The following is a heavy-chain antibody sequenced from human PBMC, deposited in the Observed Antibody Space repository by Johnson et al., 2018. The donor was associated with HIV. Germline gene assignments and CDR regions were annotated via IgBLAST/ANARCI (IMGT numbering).Heavy chain of an antibody. Sequence: VQLVESWGGLVQPGGSLRLSCAASGFSFSNAWMNWVRQAPGKGLEWVGRIKSKTDCGTTDYAAPVKGRFTLSRDDSKNTLFLQMNSLKTEDTALYLEMNSLRAEDTAVYYCARDHSGYDSVTAAFDIWGQGTVVTVSS. V-gene: IGHV3-15*01. CDR1: GFSFSNAW. D-gene: IGHD5-12*01. CDR3: MNSLRAEDTAVYYCARDHSGYDSVTAAFDI. CDR2: IKSKTDCGTT. J-gene: IGHJ3*02.